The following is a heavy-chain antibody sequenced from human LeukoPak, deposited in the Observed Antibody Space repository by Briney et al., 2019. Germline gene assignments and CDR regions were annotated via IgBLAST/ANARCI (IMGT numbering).Heavy chain of an antibody. CDR1: GYTFASYY. V-gene: IGHV1-46*01. CDR2: INPSGGST. Sequence: ASVKVSCKASGYTFASYYMHWVRRAPGQGLEWMGIINPSGGSTSYAQKFQGRVTMTRDMSTSTVYMELSSLRSEDTAVYYCATSVYSSRFDYWGQGTLVSVSS. J-gene: IGHJ4*02. CDR3: ATSVYSSRFDY. D-gene: IGHD6-13*01.